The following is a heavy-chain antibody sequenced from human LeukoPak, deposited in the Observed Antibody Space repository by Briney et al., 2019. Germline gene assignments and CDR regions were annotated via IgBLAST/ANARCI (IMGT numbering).Heavy chain of an antibody. CDR2: ITGSGALT. CDR3: AKDRVDGSGSQFDS. V-gene: IGHV3-23*01. J-gene: IGHJ4*02. CDR1: GFTFDDYG. Sequence: PGGSLRLSCAASGFTFDDYGMSWVRQAPGKGLEWVSSITGSGALTYYADSVKGRFTISKDNAMDTLFLQMNSLRADDTAVYYCAKDRVDGSGSQFDSWGQGSLVTVSS. D-gene: IGHD3-10*01.